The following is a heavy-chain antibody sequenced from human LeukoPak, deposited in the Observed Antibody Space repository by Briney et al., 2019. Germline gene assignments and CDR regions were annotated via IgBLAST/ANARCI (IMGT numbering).Heavy chain of an antibody. CDR2: IKSKTDGGTT. Sequence: GGSLRLSCAVSGFTFSKAWMSWVRQAPGKGLEWVGRIKSKTDGGTTDYAGPVKGRFTISRDDSKNTLYLQTSSLETEDTAVYYCTTDYYDTSGYSSYYWGQGTLVTVSS. J-gene: IGHJ4*02. CDR3: TTDYYDTSGYSSYY. V-gene: IGHV3-15*01. CDR1: GFTFSKAW. D-gene: IGHD3-22*01.